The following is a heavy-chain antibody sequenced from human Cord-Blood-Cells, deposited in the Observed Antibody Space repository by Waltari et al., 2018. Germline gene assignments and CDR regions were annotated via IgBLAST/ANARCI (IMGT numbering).Heavy chain of an antibody. Sequence: EVQLVESGGGLVQPGGSLRLSCAASGFTFSSYERNWVRQAPGKGLEWVSYISSSGSTIYYADSVKGRFTISGDNAKNSLYLQMNSLRAEDTAVYYCAREGLGHYFDYWGQGTLVTVSS. J-gene: IGHJ4*02. D-gene: IGHD6-19*01. CDR2: ISSSGSTI. CDR3: AREGLGHYFDY. CDR1: GFTFSSYE. V-gene: IGHV3-48*03.